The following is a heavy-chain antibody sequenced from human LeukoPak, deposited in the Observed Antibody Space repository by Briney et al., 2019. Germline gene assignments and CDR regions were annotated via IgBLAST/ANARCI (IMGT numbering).Heavy chain of an antibody. D-gene: IGHD6-6*01. CDR1: GFSFSGHW. J-gene: IGHJ4*02. CDR2: ISPTGSTT. Sequence: GGSLRLSCSASGFSFSGHWMHWARQLPGKGLVWVSRISPTGSTTSYADSVKGRFTVSRDNAKNTLYLQVNNLRAEDTAVYYCARGPNSNWSGLDFWGQGTLLTVPS. V-gene: IGHV3-74*01. CDR3: ARGPNSNWSGLDF.